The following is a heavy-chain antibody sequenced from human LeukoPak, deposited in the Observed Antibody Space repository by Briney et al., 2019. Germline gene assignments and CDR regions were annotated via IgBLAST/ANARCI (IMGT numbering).Heavy chain of an antibody. Sequence: SETLSLTCTVSGGSISDNYWSWIRQPPGKGLEWIGRIYTSGSTNYNPSLKSRVTMSVDTSKNQFSLKLSSVTAADTAVYYCARDGDYDYYFDYWGQGTLVTVSS. J-gene: IGHJ4*02. CDR1: GGSISDNY. CDR2: IYTSGST. D-gene: IGHD3-16*01. CDR3: ARDGDYDYYFDY. V-gene: IGHV4-4*07.